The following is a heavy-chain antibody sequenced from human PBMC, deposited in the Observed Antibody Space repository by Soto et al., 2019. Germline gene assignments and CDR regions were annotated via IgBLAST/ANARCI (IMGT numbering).Heavy chain of an antibody. J-gene: IGHJ4*02. CDR3: AHRPSGWYLFDY. D-gene: IGHD6-19*01. V-gene: IGHV2-5*01. CDR1: GFSLSTSGVG. CDR2: IYWNDDK. Sequence: SGPTLVNPTQTLTLTSTFSGFSLSTSGVGVGWIRQPPGKALEWLALIYWNDDKRYSPSLKSRLTITKDTSKNQVVLTMTNMDPVDIATYYCAHRPSGWYLFDYWGQGTLVTVSS.